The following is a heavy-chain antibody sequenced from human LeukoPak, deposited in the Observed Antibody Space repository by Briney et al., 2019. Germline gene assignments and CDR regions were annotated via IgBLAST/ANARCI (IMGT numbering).Heavy chain of an antibody. CDR3: ARVGYDSSGYYKNPFTYYYYYYMDV. CDR2: INPNSGGT. CDR1: GYTFTGYY. V-gene: IGHV1-2*02. J-gene: IGHJ6*03. D-gene: IGHD3-22*01. Sequence: ASVKVSCKASGYTFTGYYMHWVRQAPGQGLEWMGWINPNSGGTNYAQKFQGRVTMTRDTSISTAYMELSRLRSDDTDVYYCARVGYDSSGYYKNPFTYYYYYYMDVWGKGTTVTVSS.